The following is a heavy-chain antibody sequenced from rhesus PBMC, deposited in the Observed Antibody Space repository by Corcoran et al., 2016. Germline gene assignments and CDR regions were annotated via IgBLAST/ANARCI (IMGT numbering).Heavy chain of an antibody. CDR1: GGSFSSYW. J-gene: IGHJ2*01. D-gene: IGHD4-35*01. CDR3: ASNYGNYWYFDL. V-gene: IGHV4-80*01. CDR2: INGNSGSN. Sequence: QVQLQESGPGLVKPSETLSLTCAVSGGSFSSYWWSWIRQPPGKGLEWIGEINGNSGSNNYTPSLKSRGTISKDASKNPSSLKLSSVTAADTAVYYCASNYGNYWYFDLWGPGTPITISS.